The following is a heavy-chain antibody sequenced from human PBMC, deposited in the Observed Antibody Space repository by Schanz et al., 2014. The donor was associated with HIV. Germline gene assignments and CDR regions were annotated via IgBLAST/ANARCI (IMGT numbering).Heavy chain of an antibody. CDR3: AKVPVAHYYYGMDV. CDR1: GFTFSSFG. Sequence: QVQLVESGGGVVQPGRSLRLSCAASGFTFSSFGMHWVRQAPGKGLEWVAVIWYDGGYKSYADSVTGRFTISRDNSKNTLYLQMNSLRAEDTAVYYCAKVPVAHYYYGMDVWGQGTTVTVSS. J-gene: IGHJ6*02. CDR2: IWYDGGYK. V-gene: IGHV3-33*06.